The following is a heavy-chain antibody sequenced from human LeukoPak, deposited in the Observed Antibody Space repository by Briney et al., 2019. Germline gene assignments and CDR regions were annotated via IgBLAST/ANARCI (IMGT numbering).Heavy chain of an antibody. CDR1: GFTFSTSG. D-gene: IGHD6-13*01. V-gene: IGHV3-30*02. J-gene: IGHJ4*02. CDR2: VWNDGRNK. Sequence: QPGGSLRLSCAASGFTFSTSGMHWVRQAPGKGLEGVAVVWNDGRNKYYADSVKGRFTISRDNSKNTLYLQMNSLRTEDTAVYYCAKDRSGSWSFDYWGQGTLVTV. CDR3: AKDRSGSWSFDY.